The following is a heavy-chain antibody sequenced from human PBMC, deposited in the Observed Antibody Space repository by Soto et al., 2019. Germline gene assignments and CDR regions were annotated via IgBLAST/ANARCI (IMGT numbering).Heavy chain of an antibody. D-gene: IGHD2-15*01. CDR1: GYTFTEFY. CDR2: INARNDGT. J-gene: IGHJ6*02. Sequence: QVQLVQSGPELKKPGASVKVSCKTSGYTFTEFYIHWMRQVPRRGLEWMGGINARNDGTNFAETLKAALTMSTVPSINASYMELSCLKFDDTAVYYCARRLGGGGDYFYGIDVWGQGTAVTVSS. V-gene: IGHV1-2*02. CDR3: ARRLGGGGDYFYGIDV.